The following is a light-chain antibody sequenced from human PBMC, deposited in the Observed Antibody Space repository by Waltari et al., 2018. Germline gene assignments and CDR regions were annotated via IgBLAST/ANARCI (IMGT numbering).Light chain of an antibody. CDR2: GAS. V-gene: IGKV3-15*01. CDR3: QQYNNWPLT. J-gene: IGKJ4*01. Sequence: EVVLTQSPDTLSVSPGDRATLSCRTSRSVNSNLAWYQHKPGQAPRRLMYGASTRPTGIPARFSGSESGTEFTLTITSLQSEDFAVYYCQQYNNWPLTFGGGTKVEI. CDR1: RSVNSN.